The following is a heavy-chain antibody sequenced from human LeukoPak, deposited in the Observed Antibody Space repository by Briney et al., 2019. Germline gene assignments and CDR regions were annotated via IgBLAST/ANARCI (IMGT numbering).Heavy chain of an antibody. CDR2: IYYSGST. CDR1: GGSINSYY. V-gene: IGHV4-59*12. CDR3: ARDRGLYDYVWGSYRSISWFDP. Sequence: SETLSLTCTVSGGSINSYYWSWIRQPPGKGLEWIGYIYYSGSTNYNPSLKSRVTISVHTSKNQFSLQLNSVTPEDTAVYYCARDRGLYDYVWGSYRSISWFDPWGQGTLVTVSS. J-gene: IGHJ5*02. D-gene: IGHD3-16*02.